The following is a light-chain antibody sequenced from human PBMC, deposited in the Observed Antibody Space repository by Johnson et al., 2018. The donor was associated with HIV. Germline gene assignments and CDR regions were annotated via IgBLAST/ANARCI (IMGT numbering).Light chain of an antibody. J-gene: IGLJ1*01. V-gene: IGLV1-51*01. CDR2: DNN. CDR3: GTWDSSMSAEV. CDR1: SSNIGNNY. Sequence: QSVLTQPPSVSAAPGQKVTISCSGSSSNIGNNYVSWYQQLPGTAPKLLIYDNNKRPSGIPDRFSGSKYDTSATLGITGLQTGDDADYYCGTWDSSMSAEVFGTGTKVTFL.